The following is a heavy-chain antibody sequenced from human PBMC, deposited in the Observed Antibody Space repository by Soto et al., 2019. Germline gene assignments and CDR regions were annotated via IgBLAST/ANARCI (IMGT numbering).Heavy chain of an antibody. Sequence: QVQLVESGGGVVQPGRSLRLSCAASGFTFSSYAMHWVRQAPGKGLEWVAVISYDGSNKYYADSVKGRFTISRDNSKNPLYLQMNSLRAEDTAVYYCASTLRGYWGQGTLVTVSS. CDR1: GFTFSSYA. CDR2: ISYDGSNK. CDR3: ASTLRGY. J-gene: IGHJ4*02. V-gene: IGHV3-30-3*01.